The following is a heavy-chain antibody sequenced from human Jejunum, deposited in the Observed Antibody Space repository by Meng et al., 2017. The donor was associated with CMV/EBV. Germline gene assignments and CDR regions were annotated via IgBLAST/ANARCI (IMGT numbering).Heavy chain of an antibody. J-gene: IGHJ4*02. Sequence: VSGGSISSVTSYWSWIRQPPGKGLEWIGYSYHSGSTYYNPSLKSRVAISVDTSKNQFALKLSSVTAADTAVYYCARFSSTIIPFDYWGQGTLVTVSS. CDR2: SYHSGST. CDR1: GGSISSVTSY. V-gene: IGHV4-30-4*01. D-gene: IGHD2-2*01. CDR3: ARFSSTIIPFDY.